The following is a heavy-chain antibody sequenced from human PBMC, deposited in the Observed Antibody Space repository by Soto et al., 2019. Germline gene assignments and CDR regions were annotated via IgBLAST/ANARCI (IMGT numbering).Heavy chain of an antibody. CDR2: IIPILDIA. V-gene: IGHV1-69*02. CDR3: ACLPGADGAFAI. CDR1: GGTFSSYT. J-gene: IGHJ3*02. Sequence: QVQLVQSGAEVKKPGSSVKVSCKASGGTFSSYTISWVRQAPGQGLEWMGRIIPILDIAKYAQKFQGRVTITADKSTRPAYMALSSLRSEATAVYYCACLPGADGAFAIWGQWTVVTVSS. D-gene: IGHD3-10*01.